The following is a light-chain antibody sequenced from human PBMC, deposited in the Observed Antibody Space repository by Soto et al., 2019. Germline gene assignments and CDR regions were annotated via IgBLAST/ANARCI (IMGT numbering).Light chain of an antibody. CDR1: QSVSGSF. Sequence: EIVLTQSPGTLSLSPGERATLSCRASQSVSGSFLAWHQQKPGQAPRLLIYGASSRATGIPDRFSGSGSGPDFPLTISRLEPEDFAVYYGQQYGSSPRTFGQGTKVEIK. V-gene: IGKV3-20*01. CDR3: QQYGSSPRT. CDR2: GAS. J-gene: IGKJ1*01.